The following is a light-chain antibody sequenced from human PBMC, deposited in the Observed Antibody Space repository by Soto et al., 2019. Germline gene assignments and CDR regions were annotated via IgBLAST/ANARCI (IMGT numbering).Light chain of an antibody. V-gene: IGLV2-8*01. J-gene: IGLJ2*01. CDR1: SSDVGGYNY. CDR2: EVT. Sequence: QSALTQPPSASGSPGQSVTISCNGTSSDVGGYNYVSWYQQNPGKAPKLIIYEVTKRPSGVPDRFSGSKSGNTASLTVSGLQAEDEADYYCSSYGGSNNFVVFGGGTKLTVL. CDR3: SSYGGSNNFVV.